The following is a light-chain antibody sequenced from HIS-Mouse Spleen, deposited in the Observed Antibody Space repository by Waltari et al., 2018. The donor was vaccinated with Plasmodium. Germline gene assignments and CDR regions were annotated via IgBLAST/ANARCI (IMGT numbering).Light chain of an antibody. J-gene: IGLJ3*02. CDR2: EDS. CDR1: DLHKKY. V-gene: IGLV3-10*01. CDR3: YSTDSSGNHWV. Sequence: SYELTQPPSVSVSPGQTARITCSGDDLHKKYANWYQQKPGQAPVLVIYEDSKRPPGIPERFSGSSSGTMATLTISGAQVEDEADYYCYSTDSSGNHWVFGGGTKLTVL.